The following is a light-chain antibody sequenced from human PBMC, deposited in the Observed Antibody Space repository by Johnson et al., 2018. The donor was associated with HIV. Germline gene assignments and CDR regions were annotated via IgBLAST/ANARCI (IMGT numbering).Light chain of an antibody. CDR1: SSNIGNNY. CDR2: DNN. V-gene: IGLV1-51*01. J-gene: IGLJ1*01. Sequence: QSVLTQSPSVSAAPGQKVTISCSGSSSNIGNNYVSWYQQLPGTAPKLLIYDNNKRPSGIPDRFSGSKSGTSATLGITGLQTGDEADYYCGTWDSSLSAGGVFGNGTKVTVL. CDR3: GTWDSSLSAGGV.